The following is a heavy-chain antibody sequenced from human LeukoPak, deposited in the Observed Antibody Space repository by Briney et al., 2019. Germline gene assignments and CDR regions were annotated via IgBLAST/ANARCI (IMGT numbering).Heavy chain of an antibody. CDR1: GGSISSGGYY. Sequence: PSQTLSLTCTVSGGSISSGGYYWSWIRQHPGTGLEWIGYMYYSGSTYYNPSLKSRVTISVDTSKNQFSLKLSSVTAADTAVYYCAKDADDFSYDFWSGSRGYFDYWGQGTPVTVSS. D-gene: IGHD3-3*01. V-gene: IGHV4-31*03. J-gene: IGHJ4*02. CDR2: MYYSGST. CDR3: AKDADDFSYDFWSGSRGYFDY.